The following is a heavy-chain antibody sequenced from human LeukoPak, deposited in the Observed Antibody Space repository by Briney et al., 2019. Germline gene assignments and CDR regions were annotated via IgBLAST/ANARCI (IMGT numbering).Heavy chain of an antibody. CDR1: GFTFSSYA. CDR3: AKDQVALVVPDYFDY. J-gene: IGHJ4*02. CDR2: ISGSGGST. Sequence: RPGGSLRLSCAASGFTFSSYAMSWVRQAPGKGLEWVSAISGSGGSTYYADSVKGRFTISRDNSKNMLFLQMNSLRAEDTAVYYCAKDQVALVVPDYFDYWGQGTLVTVSS. V-gene: IGHV3-23*01. D-gene: IGHD2-2*01.